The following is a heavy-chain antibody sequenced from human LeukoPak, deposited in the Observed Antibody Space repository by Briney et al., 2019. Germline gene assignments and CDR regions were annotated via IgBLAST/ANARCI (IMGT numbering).Heavy chain of an antibody. CDR3: ARGRYSSGYYFGLSRSKFDY. J-gene: IGHJ4*02. CDR2: INLSGST. D-gene: IGHD3-22*01. V-gene: IGHV4-34*01. Sequence: PSETLSLTCAVYGGSFSGYYWSWIRQPPGKGLEWIGEINLSGSTKYNPSLKSRVTISVDTSKNQFSLKLSSVTAADTAVYYCARGRYSSGYYFGLSRSKFDYWGQGTLVTVSS. CDR1: GGSFSGYY.